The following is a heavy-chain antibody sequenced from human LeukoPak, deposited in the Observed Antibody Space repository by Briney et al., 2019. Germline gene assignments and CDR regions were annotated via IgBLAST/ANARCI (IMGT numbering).Heavy chain of an antibody. J-gene: IGHJ4*02. Sequence: SETLSLTCTVSGGSISSSSYYWGWIRQPPGKGLEWIGSIYYSGSTYYNPSLKSRVTISVDTSKNQFPLKLSSVTAADTAVYYCARAKLYYDFWSGYYHYFDYWGQGTLVTVSS. CDR1: GGSISSSSYY. CDR2: IYYSGST. D-gene: IGHD3-3*01. V-gene: IGHV4-39*06. CDR3: ARAKLYYDFWSGYYHYFDY.